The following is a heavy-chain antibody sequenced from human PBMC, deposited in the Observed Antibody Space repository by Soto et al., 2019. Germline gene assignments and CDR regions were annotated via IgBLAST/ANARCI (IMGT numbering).Heavy chain of an antibody. J-gene: IGHJ5*02. CDR3: AKGMRQQLVYIWFDP. Sequence: EVQLLESGGGLVQPGGSLRLSCAASGFTFSSYAMSWVRQAPGKGLEWVSAISGRGGSTYYADSVKGRFTISRDNSKNTLYLQMNSLRAEDTAVYYCAKGMRQQLVYIWFDPWGQGTLVTVSS. CDR1: GFTFSSYA. D-gene: IGHD6-13*01. CDR2: ISGRGGST. V-gene: IGHV3-23*01.